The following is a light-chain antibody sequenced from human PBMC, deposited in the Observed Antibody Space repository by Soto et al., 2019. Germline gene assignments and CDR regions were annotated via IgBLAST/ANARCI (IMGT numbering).Light chain of an antibody. V-gene: IGKV1D-12*01. CDR2: VAS. CDR3: QQANSFPIT. Sequence: DIQMTQSPSSVSASVGDRVTITCRASQGISSWLAWYQQKPGKAPELLMYVASTLQGGVPSRFSGSGSGTDFTLTISSLQPEDSAIYYCQQANSFPITFGQGTRLEIK. J-gene: IGKJ5*01. CDR1: QGISSW.